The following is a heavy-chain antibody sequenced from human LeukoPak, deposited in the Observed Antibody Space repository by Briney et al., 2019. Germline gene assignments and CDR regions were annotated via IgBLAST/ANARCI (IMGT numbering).Heavy chain of an antibody. Sequence: GGSLRLSCAASGFTFSSYAMSWVRQAPGKGLEWVSAISGSGGSTYYADSVKGRFTISRDNSKNTLYLQMNSLRAEDTAVYYCAKDSGDYDYVWGGLDYWGQGTLVTVSS. CDR3: AKDSGDYDYVWGGLDY. D-gene: IGHD3-16*01. J-gene: IGHJ4*02. CDR2: ISGSGGST. CDR1: GFTFSSYA. V-gene: IGHV3-23*01.